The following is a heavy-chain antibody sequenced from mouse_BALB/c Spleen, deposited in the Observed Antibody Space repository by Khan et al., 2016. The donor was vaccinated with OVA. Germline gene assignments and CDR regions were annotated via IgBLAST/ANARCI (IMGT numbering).Heavy chain of an antibody. CDR3: ARVGYNGTMDF. Sequence: VQSGPELKKPGETVQISCKASGFTFTNYGMNWVRQAPGKGLKWMGWINTYTGEPTFTDDFKGRFAFSLETPASTAYLQINSLKNEDTATYFCARVGYNGTMDFWGQGTSVTVSS. J-gene: IGHJ4*01. V-gene: IGHV9-3-1*01. CDR2: INTYTGEP. D-gene: IGHD2-14*01. CDR1: GFTFTNYG.